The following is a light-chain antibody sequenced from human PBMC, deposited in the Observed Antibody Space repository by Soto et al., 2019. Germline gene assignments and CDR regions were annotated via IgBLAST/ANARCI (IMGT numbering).Light chain of an antibody. V-gene: IGKV4-1*01. CDR2: WAS. CDR3: QQHYSTPPNT. Sequence: DIVMTQSPDSLAVSLGERATINCKSSQSVIYSSNNKNYLAWYQQKPGQPPKLLIYWASTRESGVPDRFSGSGSGTDFTLTISRLQAEDVAVYYCQQHYSTPPNTFGQGTKVEIK. J-gene: IGKJ2*01. CDR1: QSVIYSSNNKNY.